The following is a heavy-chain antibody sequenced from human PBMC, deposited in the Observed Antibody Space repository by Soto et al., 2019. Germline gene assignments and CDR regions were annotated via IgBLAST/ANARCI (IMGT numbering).Heavy chain of an antibody. D-gene: IGHD1-26*01. CDR1: GFTFSNYW. CDR2: LSSSMSTI. CDR3: ARVDRGRWLPQDALDL. J-gene: IGHJ3*01. Sequence: GGSLRLSCAVSGFTFSNYWMTWVRQAPGKGLEWVSYLSSSMSTIYYADSVKGRFTISRDNAKNSLYLQMNSLRAEDTAVYYCARVDRGRWLPQDALDLWGQGTRVTVSS. V-gene: IGHV3-48*01.